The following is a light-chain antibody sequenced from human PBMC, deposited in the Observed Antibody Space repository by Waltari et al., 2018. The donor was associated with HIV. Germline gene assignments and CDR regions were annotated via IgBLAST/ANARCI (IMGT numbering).Light chain of an antibody. CDR2: GAS. CDR1: QIINNNL. V-gene: IGKV3-20*01. Sequence: EIVLTQSPGTLSLSLGEGVTLSCRASQIINNNLLAWYQQKPGQGPRLLIWGASNRVTGIPGRFSGSGSGTDFTLTISRLEPEDFAVYYCQQYGASYVFGQGTKLETK. J-gene: IGKJ2*01. CDR3: QQYGASYV.